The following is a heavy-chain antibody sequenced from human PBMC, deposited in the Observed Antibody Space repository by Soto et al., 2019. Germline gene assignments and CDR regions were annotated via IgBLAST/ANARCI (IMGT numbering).Heavy chain of an antibody. V-gene: IGHV1-18*04. CDR1: GFSFTSSG. CDR3: ARECVDTVTSITIPFDY. J-gene: IGHJ4*02. D-gene: IGHD5-12*01. Sequence: ASVKVSCKASGFSFTSSGFNWVRQAPGQGLEWVGWVSAKSGDTKCVENLQGRVTMTTDTSTNTAYMELRSLTSDDTAVYYCARECVDTVTSITIPFDYWGQGALVTVSS. CDR2: VSAKSGDT.